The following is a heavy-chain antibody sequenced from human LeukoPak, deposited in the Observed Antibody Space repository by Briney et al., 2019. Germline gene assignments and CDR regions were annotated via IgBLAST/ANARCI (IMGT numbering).Heavy chain of an antibody. CDR1: GFTFSSYT. V-gene: IGHV3-21*01. CDR3: ARDWGYCSSTSCFYYGMDV. D-gene: IGHD2-2*01. CDR2: ITSSSDYM. Sequence: GGSLRLSCAASGFTFSSYTMNWVRQAPGKGLEWVSSITSSSDYMYYADSVKGRFTISRDNAKNSLYLQMNSLRAEDTAVYYCARDWGYCSSTSCFYYGMDVWGQGTTVTVSS. J-gene: IGHJ6*02.